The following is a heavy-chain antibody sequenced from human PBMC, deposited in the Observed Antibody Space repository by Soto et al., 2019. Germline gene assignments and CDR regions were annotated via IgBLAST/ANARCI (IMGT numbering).Heavy chain of an antibody. V-gene: IGHV1-18*01. CDR3: AREDGGGPLDY. D-gene: IGHD3-10*01. J-gene: IGHJ4*01. CDR2: ISAYNGNT. Sequence: ASVKVSCKASGYTFTSYGISWVRQAPGQGLEWMGCISAYNGNTNYAQRLQGRVTMTTDTSTSTAYMELSSLRSDDTAVYYCAREDGGGPLDYWGQGTLVTVSS. CDR1: GYTFTSYG.